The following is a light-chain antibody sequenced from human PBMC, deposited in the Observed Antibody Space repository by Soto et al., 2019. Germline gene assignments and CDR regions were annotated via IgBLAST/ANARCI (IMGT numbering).Light chain of an antibody. CDR2: DVS. J-gene: IGLJ2*01. V-gene: IGLV2-11*01. CDR3: CSYAGIYTLL. CDR1: SSDVGNYNY. Sequence: QSALTQPRSVSGSPGQSVTISCTGSSSDVGNYNYVSWYQQHPGKAPKLMIYDVSNRPSGVPDRFSGSKSGNTASLTISGLQAEDEADYYCCSYAGIYTLLFGGGTKLTVL.